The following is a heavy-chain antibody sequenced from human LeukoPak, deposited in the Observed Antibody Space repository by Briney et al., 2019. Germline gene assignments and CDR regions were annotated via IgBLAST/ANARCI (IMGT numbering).Heavy chain of an antibody. V-gene: IGHV4-4*07. D-gene: IGHD6-19*01. CDR1: GGSITSSY. Sequence: SETLSLTCTVSGGSITSSYWSWIRQSAGKGLEWIGRIHASGNTKFNPSLKSRVTMSVDTSKNQFSLKLTSVTAADTAVYYCARGNGYSGGWYWFDSWGQGTLVTVSS. CDR2: IHASGNT. CDR3: ARGNGYSGGWYWFDS. J-gene: IGHJ5*01.